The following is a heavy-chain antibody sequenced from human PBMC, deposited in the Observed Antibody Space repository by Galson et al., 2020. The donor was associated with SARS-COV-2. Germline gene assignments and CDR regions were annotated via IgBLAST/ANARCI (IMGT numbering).Heavy chain of an antibody. CDR3: ARIVAMIWSVDY. CDR2: IYSGGST. D-gene: IGHD5-12*01. CDR1: GFTVSSNY. V-gene: IGHV3-53*01. J-gene: IGHJ4*02. Sequence: GESLKISCAASGFTVSSNYMSWVRQAPGKGLEWVSVIYSGGSTYYADSVKGRFTISRDNSKNTLYLQMNSLRAEDTAVYYCARIVAMIWSVDYWGQGTLVTVSS.